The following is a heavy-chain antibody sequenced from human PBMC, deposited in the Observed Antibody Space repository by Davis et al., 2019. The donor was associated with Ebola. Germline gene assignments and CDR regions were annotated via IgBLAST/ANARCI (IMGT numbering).Heavy chain of an antibody. Sequence: GGSLRLSCAASGFTFSSYSMDWVRQVPGKGLEWLSYIISSSGTIYYADSVKGRFTISRDNAKNSLYLQMSSLRDEDTAIYYCVRHLPGGWFDPWGQGTLVTASS. V-gene: IGHV3-48*02. CDR2: IISSSGTI. J-gene: IGHJ5*02. D-gene: IGHD1-14*01. CDR1: GFTFSSYS. CDR3: VRHLPGGWFDP.